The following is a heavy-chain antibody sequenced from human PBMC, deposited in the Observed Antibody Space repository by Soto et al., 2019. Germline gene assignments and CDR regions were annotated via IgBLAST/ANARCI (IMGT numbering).Heavy chain of an antibody. CDR3: ARARDIVVVPAANAEYFQH. Sequence: SVKVSCKASGGTFSSYAISWVRQAPGQGLEWMGGIIPIFGTANYAQKFQGRVTITADESTSTAYMELSSLRSEDTAVYYCARARDIVVVPAANAEYFQHWGQGTLVTVSS. CDR1: GGTFSSYA. V-gene: IGHV1-69*13. J-gene: IGHJ1*01. CDR2: IIPIFGTA. D-gene: IGHD2-2*01.